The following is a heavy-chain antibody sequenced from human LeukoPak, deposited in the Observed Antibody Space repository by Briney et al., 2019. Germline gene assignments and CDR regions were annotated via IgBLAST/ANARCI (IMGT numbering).Heavy chain of an antibody. D-gene: IGHD5-12*01. V-gene: IGHV6-1*01. J-gene: IGHJ4*02. CDR1: GDSVSSNSAA. Sequence: SQTLSLTRAISGDSVSSNSAAWNWIRQSPSRGLEWLGRTYYRSKWYDAYAESVKGRITIKPDTSRNQFSLQLDSVTPEDTAVYYCARGHGGYIDSWGQGTLVTVSS. CDR3: ARGHGGYIDS. CDR2: TYYRSKWYD.